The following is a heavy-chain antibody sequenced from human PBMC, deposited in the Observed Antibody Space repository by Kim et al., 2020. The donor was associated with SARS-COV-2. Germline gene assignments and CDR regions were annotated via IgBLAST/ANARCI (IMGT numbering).Heavy chain of an antibody. Sequence: ASVKVSCKVSGYTLTELSMHWVRQAPGKGLEWTGGFDPEDGETIYAQKFQGRVTMTEDTSTDTAYMELSSLRSEDTAVYYCATVWDIVGARGAFDIWGQGTMVTVSS. CDR1: GYTLTELS. CDR3: ATVWDIVGARGAFDI. CDR2: FDPEDGET. D-gene: IGHD1-26*01. J-gene: IGHJ3*02. V-gene: IGHV1-24*01.